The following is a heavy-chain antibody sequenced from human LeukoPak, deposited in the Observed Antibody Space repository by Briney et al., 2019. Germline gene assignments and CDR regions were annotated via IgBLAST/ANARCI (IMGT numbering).Heavy chain of an antibody. J-gene: IGHJ6*02. Sequence: GGSLRLSCAASVFTFIIYTMHWVRHAPGKGLDSLSSISSSSSYIYYADSLNGRFTISRDNAKNSLYLQMNSLRAEDTAVYYCARVPGQYYYYGMDVWGQGPTVTVSS. CDR1: VFTFIIYT. CDR3: ARVPGQYYYYGMDV. CDR2: ISSSSSYI. V-gene: IGHV3-21*01.